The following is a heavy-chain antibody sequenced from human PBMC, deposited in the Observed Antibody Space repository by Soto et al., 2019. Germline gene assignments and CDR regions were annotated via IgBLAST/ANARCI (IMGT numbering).Heavy chain of an antibody. Sequence: QVQLVQSGAEVKKPGASVKVSCKASGYTFTSYYMHWVRQAPGQGLEWMGIINPRGGSTSYAQKFQGRVTMTRDTSTSTVYMELSSLRSEDTAVYYCARAGLGSGYYISFPPAQTDYYMDVWGKGTTVTVSS. J-gene: IGHJ6*03. D-gene: IGHD3-3*01. CDR3: ARAGLGSGYYISFPPAQTDYYMDV. V-gene: IGHV1-46*03. CDR1: GYTFTSYY. CDR2: INPRGGST.